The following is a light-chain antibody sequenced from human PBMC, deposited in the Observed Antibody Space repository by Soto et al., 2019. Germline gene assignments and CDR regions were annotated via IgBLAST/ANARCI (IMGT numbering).Light chain of an antibody. CDR2: AAS. CDR1: QDIGGW. CDR3: LQAYDFPRT. J-gene: IGKJ1*01. V-gene: IGKV1-12*01. Sequence: DIQMTQSPSSVSASVGDRITITCRASQDIGGWLNWFQQNPGQAPNYLIQAASILQSGVPSRFSGSGSGTEFTLTINNLQPEDFASYCCLQAYDFPRTFGLGTKVEIK.